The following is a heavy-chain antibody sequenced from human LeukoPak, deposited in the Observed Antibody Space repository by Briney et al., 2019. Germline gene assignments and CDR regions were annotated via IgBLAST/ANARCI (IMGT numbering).Heavy chain of an antibody. CDR2: IYYIGST. Sequence: SENLSLTCTVSGDSISCSSYYWGWIRQPPGKGLEWIGSIYYIGSTYYNPSLKSRVTKSVDTSKNQFSLKLTSVTAADTAVYYCARQRYCYDSSGYSALSYFDYWGQGTLVTVSS. CDR3: ARQRYCYDSSGYSALSYFDY. J-gene: IGHJ4*02. D-gene: IGHD3-22*01. CDR1: GDSISCSSYY. V-gene: IGHV4-39*01.